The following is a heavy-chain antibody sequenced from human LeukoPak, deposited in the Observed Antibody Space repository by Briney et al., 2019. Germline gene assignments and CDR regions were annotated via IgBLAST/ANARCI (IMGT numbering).Heavy chain of an antibody. D-gene: IGHD3-22*01. CDR3: ARASYSYDINGWVPFDY. CDR1: GNSISSGDNY. CDR2: IYTSGST. Sequence: SETLSLTCTVSGNSISSGDNYWSWIRQPAGTGLEWIGRIYTSGSTNYNPSLKSRVTISGDTSKNQFSLRLSSVTAADTAVYYCARASYSYDINGWVPFDYWGQGTLVTVSS. V-gene: IGHV4-61*02. J-gene: IGHJ4*02.